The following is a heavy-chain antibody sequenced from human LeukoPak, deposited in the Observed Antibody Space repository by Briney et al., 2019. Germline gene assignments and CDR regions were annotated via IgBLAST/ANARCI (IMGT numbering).Heavy chain of an antibody. CDR1: GFTFSNYA. J-gene: IGHJ4*02. V-gene: IGHV3-23*01. Sequence: GGSLRLSCAASGFTFSNYAMSWVRRAPGKGLEWVSGISGTSGTINYAAPVKGRFTISRDNSKNTLYLQMNSLRVDDMAVYYCAKRLGDPRAFDYWGQGTLVTVSS. CDR2: ISGTSGTI. D-gene: IGHD2-21*02. CDR3: AKRLGDPRAFDY.